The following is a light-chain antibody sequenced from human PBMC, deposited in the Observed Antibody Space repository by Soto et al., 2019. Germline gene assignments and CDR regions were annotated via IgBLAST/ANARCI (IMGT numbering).Light chain of an antibody. V-gene: IGLV2-14*01. Sequence: QSALTQPSSASGSPGLWVTISCTGTSSDTAGYNYVSWYQQPPCKAPNLMIYEVSNRHPGVSNRFSGSKSGNTASLTISGLQAEDEADYYCSSYTSSSTLYVFGTGTKVTAL. CDR2: EVS. J-gene: IGLJ1*01. CDR3: SSYTSSSTLYV. CDR1: SSDTAGYNY.